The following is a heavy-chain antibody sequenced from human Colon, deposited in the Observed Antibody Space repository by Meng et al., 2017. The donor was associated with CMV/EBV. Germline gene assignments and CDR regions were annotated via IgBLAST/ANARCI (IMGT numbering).Heavy chain of an antibody. J-gene: IGHJ4*02. CDR3: ARDRGTVNSGFDV. CDR2: FQYSGGA. D-gene: IGHD4-11*01. Sequence: VSGDSLRSRVQHAGGVRQSPGKGLEWMASFQYSGGANYILSVKSGVTISVDTSKNQLSLSLRSVTAADTAVYYCARDRGTVNSGFDVWGQGTLVTVSS. V-gene: IGHV4-39*07. CDR1: GDSLRSRVQH.